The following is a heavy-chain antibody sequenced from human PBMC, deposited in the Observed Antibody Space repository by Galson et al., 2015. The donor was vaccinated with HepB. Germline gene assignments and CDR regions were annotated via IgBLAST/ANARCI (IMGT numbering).Heavy chain of an antibody. D-gene: IGHD3-10*01. CDR1: GFSLSTSGVG. J-gene: IGHJ4*02. V-gene: IGHV2-5*01. Sequence: PALEKPTQTLTLTCTFSGFSLSTSGVGVGWIRQPPGKALEWLALIYWNDDKRYSPSLKSRLTITKDTSKNQVALTMTNMDPVDTATYYCARRLLYGSGSYYKEFDYWGQGTLVTVSS. CDR2: IYWNDDK. CDR3: ARRLLYGSGSYYKEFDY.